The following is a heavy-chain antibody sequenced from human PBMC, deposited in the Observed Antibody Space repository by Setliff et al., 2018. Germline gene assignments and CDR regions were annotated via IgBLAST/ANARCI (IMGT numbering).Heavy chain of an antibody. CDR2: IYYSGST. J-gene: IGHJ6*02. Sequence: SSETLSLTCTVSGGSISSSSYYWGWIRQPPGKGLEWIGSIYYSGSTYYSPSLKSRVTISVDTSKNQFSLKLSSVTAADTAVYYCARVLAAAGYYYYGMDVWGQGTTVTVSS. D-gene: IGHD6-13*01. V-gene: IGHV4-39*07. CDR3: ARVLAAAGYYYYGMDV. CDR1: GGSISSSSYY.